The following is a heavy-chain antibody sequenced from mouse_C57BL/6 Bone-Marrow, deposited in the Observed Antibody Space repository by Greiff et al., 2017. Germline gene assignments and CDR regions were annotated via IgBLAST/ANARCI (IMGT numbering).Heavy chain of an antibody. Sequence: VQLQQSGAELARPGASVKLSCKASGYTFTSYGISWVKQRTGQGLEWIGEIYPRSGNTYYNEKFKGKATLTADKSSRTAYMELRSLTSEDSAVYFCERSDYYGSRSPWGKGTTLTVSS. CDR2: IYPRSGNT. D-gene: IGHD1-1*01. CDR3: ERSDYYGSRSP. V-gene: IGHV1-81*01. J-gene: IGHJ2*01. CDR1: GYTFTSYG.